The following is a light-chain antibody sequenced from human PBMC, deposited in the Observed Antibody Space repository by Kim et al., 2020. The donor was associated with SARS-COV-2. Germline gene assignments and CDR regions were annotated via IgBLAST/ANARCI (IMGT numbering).Light chain of an antibody. J-gene: IGKJ2*01. CDR2: GTS. CDR1: QTINTLY. CDR3: QHYGSSPPYS. V-gene: IGKV3-20*01. Sequence: EIVLTQSPGTLSLSPGERATLSCRASQTINTLYLAWYQHKPGQAPRLLIHGTSNRATGIPDRFSGRGSGTDFTLTISRLEPEDFAVYYCQHYGSSPPYSFGQGTKVDIK.